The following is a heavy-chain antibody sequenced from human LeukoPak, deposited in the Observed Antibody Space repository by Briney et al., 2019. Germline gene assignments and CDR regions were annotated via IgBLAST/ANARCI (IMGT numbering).Heavy chain of an antibody. CDR2: VYYGGST. V-gene: IGHV3-53*01. CDR1: GFTVSTNY. D-gene: IGHD2-15*01. Sequence: GGSLRLSCAASGFTVSTNYMNWVRQAPGKGLEWVSVVYYGGSTYYADSVKGRFTISRDNSKDTLYLQMNSLRAEDTAVYYCASPGYCSGSICYSGYFQHWGQGTLVTVSS. J-gene: IGHJ1*01. CDR3: ASPGYCSGSICYSGYFQH.